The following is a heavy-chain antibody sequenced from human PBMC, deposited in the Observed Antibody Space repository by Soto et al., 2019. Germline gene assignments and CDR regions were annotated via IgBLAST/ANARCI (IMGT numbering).Heavy chain of an antibody. J-gene: IGHJ4*02. D-gene: IGHD6-19*01. CDR3: TTYSYNSGWYPFDY. CDR1: GFTFSNAW. V-gene: IGHV3-15*01. Sequence: GGSLRLSCAASGFTFSNAWMSWVRQAPGKGLEWVGRIKSKSDGGTTDHAAPVKGRFTISRDDSKNTLYLQMNSLKTEDTGVYYCTTYSYNSGWYPFDYWGQGTPVTVPQ. CDR2: IKSKSDGGTT.